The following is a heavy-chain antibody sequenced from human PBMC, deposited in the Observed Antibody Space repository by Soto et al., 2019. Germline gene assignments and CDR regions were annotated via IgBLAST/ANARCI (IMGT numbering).Heavy chain of an antibody. Sequence: GKGLVWVSRINSDGSSTSYADSVKGRFTISRDNAKNTLYLQMNSLRAEDTAVYYCARSPLRILDWFLPMAYWGQGTLVTVTS. D-gene: IGHD3-3*01. V-gene: IGHV3-74*01. CDR3: ARSPLRILDWFLPMAY. CDR2: INSDGSST. J-gene: IGHJ1*01.